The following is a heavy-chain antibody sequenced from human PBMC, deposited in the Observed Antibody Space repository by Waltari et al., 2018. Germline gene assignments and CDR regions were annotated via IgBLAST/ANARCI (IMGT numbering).Heavy chain of an antibody. J-gene: IGHJ5*02. CDR3: ARDLAAAGTEWFDP. V-gene: IGHV3-21*01. CDR1: GFTFSSYS. Sequence: EVQLVESGGGLVKPGGSLRLSCAASGFTFSSYSMNWVRQAPGKGLEWVSSISSSSSYIYYADSVKGRSTSSRDNAKNSLYLQMNSLRAEDTAVYYCARDLAAAGTEWFDPWGQGTLVTVSS. D-gene: IGHD6-13*01. CDR2: ISSSSSYI.